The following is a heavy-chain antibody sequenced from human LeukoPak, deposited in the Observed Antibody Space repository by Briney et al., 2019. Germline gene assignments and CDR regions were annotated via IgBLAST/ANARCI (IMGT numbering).Heavy chain of an antibody. Sequence: GGSLRLSCAASGFTFSNAWMSWVRQAPGKGLEWVGRIKSKTDGGTTDYTTPVKGRFTISRDDSKNTLYLQMNSLKTEDTAVYYCTTDRPSPTFDYWGQGTLVTVSS. D-gene: IGHD6-6*01. V-gene: IGHV3-15*01. CDR3: TTDRPSPTFDY. CDR1: GFTFSNAW. J-gene: IGHJ4*02. CDR2: IKSKTDGGTT.